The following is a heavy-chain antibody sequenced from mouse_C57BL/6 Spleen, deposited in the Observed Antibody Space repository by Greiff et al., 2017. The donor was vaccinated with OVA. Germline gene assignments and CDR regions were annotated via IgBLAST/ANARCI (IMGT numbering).Heavy chain of an antibody. CDR1: GYTFTSYW. V-gene: IGHV1-72*01. J-gene: IGHJ4*01. Sequence: VQLQQPGAELVKPGASVKLSCKASGYTFTSYWMHWVKQRPGRGLEWIGRIDPNSGGTKYNEKFKSKATLTVDKPSITAYMQLSSLTSEDSAVYYCARGYYGSSPYYYAMDYWGQGTSVTVSS. CDR2: IDPNSGGT. CDR3: ARGYYGSSPYYYAMDY. D-gene: IGHD1-1*01.